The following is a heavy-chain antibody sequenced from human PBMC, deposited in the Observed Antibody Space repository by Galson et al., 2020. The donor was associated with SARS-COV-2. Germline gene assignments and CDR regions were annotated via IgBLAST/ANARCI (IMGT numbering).Heavy chain of an antibody. CDR2: IYYSGST. J-gene: IGHJ4*02. CDR3: AREGHKYSSGWYPGY. Sequence: ASETLSLTCTVSGGSISSGDYYWSWIRQPPGKGLEWIGYIYYSGSTYYNPSLKSRVTISVDTSKNQFSLKLSSVTAADTAVYYCAREGHKYSSGWYPGYWGQGTLVTVSS. D-gene: IGHD6-19*01. V-gene: IGHV4-30-4*01. CDR1: GGSISSGDYY.